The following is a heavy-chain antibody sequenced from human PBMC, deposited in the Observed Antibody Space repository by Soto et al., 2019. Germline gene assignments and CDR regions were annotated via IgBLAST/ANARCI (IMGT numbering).Heavy chain of an antibody. CDR1: GYSFTIYC. D-gene: IGHD6-19*01. V-gene: IGHV5-51*01. CDR3: ARLHSSGLLMSSQPPGANRYGMDV. CDR2: IYPGDSDT. J-gene: IGHJ6*02. Sequence: GESLKICCNGSGYSFTIYCIGWVLQMPGKGLDWMWIIYPGDSDTRYSPSFQGQVTISADKSISTAYLQWSSLKASGTAMYYCARLHSSGLLMSSQPPGANRYGMDVWGQGTTVTVSS.